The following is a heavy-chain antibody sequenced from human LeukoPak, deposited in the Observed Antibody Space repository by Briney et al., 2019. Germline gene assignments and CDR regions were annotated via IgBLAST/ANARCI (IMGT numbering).Heavy chain of an antibody. CDR2: ISGSGSTI. V-gene: IGHV3-48*03. CDR1: GFXFSTYE. J-gene: IGHJ4*02. CDR3: VRSRWLQLGYFDC. D-gene: IGHD5-24*01. Sequence: GGSLRLSCAASGFXFSTYEMNWVRQAPGKGLEWVSYISGSGSTIYYADSVKGRFTISRDNANHSLYLQMNSLRAEDTAVYYCVRSRWLQLGYFDCWGQGILVTVSS.